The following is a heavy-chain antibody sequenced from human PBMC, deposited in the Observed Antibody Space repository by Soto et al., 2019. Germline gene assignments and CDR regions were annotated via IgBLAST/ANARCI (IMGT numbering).Heavy chain of an antibody. D-gene: IGHD2-15*01. V-gene: IGHV5-51*01. Sequence: PXESLTISRKGSGYSLTSYWIGLVRQMPGKGLEWMGIIYPGDSDTRYSPSFQGQVTISADKSISTAYLQWSSLKASDTAMYYCARLKGDGGNPGPRGYYYGMDVWGQGTTVTVSS. CDR1: GYSLTSYW. CDR2: IYPGDSDT. J-gene: IGHJ6*02. CDR3: ARLKGDGGNPGPRGYYYGMDV.